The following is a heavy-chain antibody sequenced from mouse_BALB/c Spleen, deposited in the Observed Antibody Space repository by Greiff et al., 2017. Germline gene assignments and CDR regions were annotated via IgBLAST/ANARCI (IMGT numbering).Heavy chain of an antibody. CDR2: IWGDGST. V-gene: IGHV2-6-7*01. J-gene: IGHJ4*01. CDR3: AREGYYGSSGYAMDY. CDR1: GFSLTGYG. Sequence: QVQLKESGPGLVAPSQSLSITCTVSGFSLTGYGVNWVRQPPGKGLEWLGMIWGDGSTDYNSALKSRLSISKDNTKSQVFLKMNSLQTDDTARYYCAREGYYGSSGYAMDYWGQGTSVTVSS. D-gene: IGHD1-1*01.